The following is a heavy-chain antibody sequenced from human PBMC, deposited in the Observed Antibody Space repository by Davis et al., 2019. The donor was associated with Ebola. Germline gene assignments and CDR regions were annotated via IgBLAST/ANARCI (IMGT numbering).Heavy chain of an antibody. D-gene: IGHD5-12*01. J-gene: IGHJ4*02. CDR3: ARAGLDIVASRGFDY. CDR2: IYPGDSDT. V-gene: IGHV5-51*01. Sequence: GESLKISCTGSGYSFTSYWIGWVRQMPGKGLEWMGIIYPGDSDTRYSPSFQGQVTISADKSISTAYLQWSSLKASDTAMYYCARAGLDIVASRGFDYWGQGTLVTVSS. CDR1: GYSFTSYW.